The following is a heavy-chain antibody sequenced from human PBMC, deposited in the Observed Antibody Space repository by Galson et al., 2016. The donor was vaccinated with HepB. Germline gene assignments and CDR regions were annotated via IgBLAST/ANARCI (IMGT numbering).Heavy chain of an antibody. D-gene: IGHD3/OR15-3a*01. Sequence: PALVKPTQTLTLTCSVSGISVTTFEVGVGWIRESPGKAPEWLAIIYWDDEDRYSPSLKSRLTITRDTSKNQVVITMINMDPEDTATYYCAHRGRTRYFDTWGQGTLVTVSS. CDR1: GISVTTFEVG. CDR2: IYWDDED. CDR3: AHRGRTRYFDT. V-gene: IGHV2-5*02. J-gene: IGHJ4*02.